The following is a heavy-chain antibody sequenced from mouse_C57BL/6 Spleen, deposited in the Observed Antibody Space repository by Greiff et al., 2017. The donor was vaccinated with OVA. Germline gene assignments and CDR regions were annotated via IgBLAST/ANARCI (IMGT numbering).Heavy chain of an antibody. Sequence: QVQLQESGPELVKPGASVKISCKASGYAFSSSWMNWVKQRPGKGLEWIGRIYPGDGDTNYNGKFKGKATLTADKSSSTAYMQLSSLTSEDSAVYFCARGDSNYCAMDYWGQGTSVTVSS. CDR2: IYPGDGDT. CDR3: ARGDSNYCAMDY. CDR1: GYAFSSSW. J-gene: IGHJ4*01. V-gene: IGHV1-82*01. D-gene: IGHD2-5*01.